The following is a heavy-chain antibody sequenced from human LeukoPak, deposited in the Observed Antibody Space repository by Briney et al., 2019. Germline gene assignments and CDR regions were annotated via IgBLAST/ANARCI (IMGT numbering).Heavy chain of an antibody. Sequence: SGGSLRLSCAASGFTFSSYSMNWVRQAPGKGLEWVSSISSSSSYIYYADSVKGRFTISRDNTKNSLYLQMNSLRAEDTALYYCARGGSGDYFQHWGQGTLVTVSS. J-gene: IGHJ1*01. CDR2: ISSSSSYI. CDR1: GFTFSSYS. CDR3: ARGGSGDYFQH. V-gene: IGHV3-21*01.